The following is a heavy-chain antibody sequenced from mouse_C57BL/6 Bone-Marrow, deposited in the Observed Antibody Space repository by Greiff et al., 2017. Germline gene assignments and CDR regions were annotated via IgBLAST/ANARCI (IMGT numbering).Heavy chain of an antibody. Sequence: QVQLKESGPELVKPGASVKISCKASGYAFSSSWMNWVKQRPGKGLEWIGRIYPGDGDTNYNGKFKGKATLTADKSSSTAYMQLSSLTSEDSAVYFCAREGTTPWGTGTTVTVSS. CDR3: AREGTTP. J-gene: IGHJ1*03. V-gene: IGHV1-82*01. CDR2: IYPGDGDT. D-gene: IGHD1-1*01. CDR1: GYAFSSSW.